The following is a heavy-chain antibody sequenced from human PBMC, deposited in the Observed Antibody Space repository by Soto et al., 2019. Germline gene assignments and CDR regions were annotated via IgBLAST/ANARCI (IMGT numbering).Heavy chain of an antibody. CDR2: TYYRSKWYY. V-gene: IGHV6-1*01. Sequence: SQTLSLTCASSGDSVSSNCVVWNWIRQSPSRGLEWLGRTYYRSKWYYEYAESVKSRIAINPDTSKNQFSLQVNSVTPEDTAVYYCTKDAKFDDIYTGYFVNDLWGQGTPVTVSS. CDR1: GDSVSSNCVV. D-gene: IGHD3-9*01. J-gene: IGHJ5*02. CDR3: TKDAKFDDIYTGYFVNDL.